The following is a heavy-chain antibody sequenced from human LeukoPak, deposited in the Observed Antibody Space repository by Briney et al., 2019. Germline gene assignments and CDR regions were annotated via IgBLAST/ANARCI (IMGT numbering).Heavy chain of an antibody. V-gene: IGHV4-39*07. CDR2: ISYNGNT. CDR1: DGSLIYNTYS. J-gene: IGHJ4*02. CDR3: VRDFSGWLYFDY. Sequence: SETLSLTCTVSDGSLIYNTYSWAWIRQPPGKGLEWIGTISYNGNTYYNPSLKSRVTISPDTSKDQFSLNLSSVTAADTAVYYCVRDFSGWLYFDYWGQGTLVTVSS. D-gene: IGHD6-19*01.